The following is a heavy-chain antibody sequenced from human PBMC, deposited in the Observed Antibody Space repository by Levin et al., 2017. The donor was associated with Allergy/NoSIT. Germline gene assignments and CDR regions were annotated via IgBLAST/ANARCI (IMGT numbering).Heavy chain of an antibody. CDR2: INPSGGST. Sequence: VASVKVSCKASGYTFTSYYIHWVRQAPGQGLEWMGTINPSGGSTSYAQKFQGRVTMTRDTSTSTVCMELSSLRSEGTAVYYCASRKLQWWLLLRCLDYWGQGTLVTVSS. D-gene: IGHD2-15*01. V-gene: IGHV1-46*01. CDR1: GYTFTSYY. CDR3: ASRKLQWWLLLRCLDY. J-gene: IGHJ4*02.